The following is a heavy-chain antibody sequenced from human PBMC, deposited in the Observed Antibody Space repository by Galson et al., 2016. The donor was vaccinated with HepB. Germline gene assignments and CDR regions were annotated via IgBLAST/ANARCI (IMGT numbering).Heavy chain of an antibody. V-gene: IGHV1-18*01. CDR1: GYTFTSYG. CDR2: ISACNGNT. J-gene: IGHJ6*02. CDR3: ASVRSDYYYGMDV. D-gene: IGHD6-6*01. Sequence: SVKVSCKASGYTFTSYGISWVRQAPGQGLEWMGWISACNGNTNYAQKLQGRVTMTTDTSTSTAYMELRSLRSDDTAVYYCASVRSDYYYGMDVWGQGTTVTVSS.